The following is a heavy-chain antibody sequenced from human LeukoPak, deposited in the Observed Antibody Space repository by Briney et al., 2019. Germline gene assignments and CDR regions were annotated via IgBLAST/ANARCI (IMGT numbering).Heavy chain of an antibody. V-gene: IGHV3-66*01. CDR2: IYSGGST. CDR3: ARAPRYSSLGY. Sequence: GGSLRLSCAGSGCNVSRNYMSWVRQAPGNAMEWVSVIYSGGSTYYADSVKGRFTISRNNSKNTLNLQMNSLSAENTAVYYCARAPRYSSLGYWGQGTLVTVSS. D-gene: IGHD6-13*01. J-gene: IGHJ4*02. CDR1: GCNVSRNY.